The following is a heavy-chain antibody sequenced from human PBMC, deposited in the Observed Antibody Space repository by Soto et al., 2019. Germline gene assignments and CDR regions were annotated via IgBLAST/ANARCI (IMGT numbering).Heavy chain of an antibody. J-gene: IGHJ5*02. CDR3: ASQRGIGVWFDP. V-gene: IGHV4-59*08. CDR1: GGSISSYY. CDR2: IYYSGST. D-gene: IGHD1-26*01. Sequence: PSETLSLTCTVSGGSISSYYWSWIRQPPGKGLEWIGYIYYSGSTNYNPSLKSRVTISVDTSKNQFSLKLSSVTAADTAVYYCASQRGIGVWFDPWGQGTLVTVSS.